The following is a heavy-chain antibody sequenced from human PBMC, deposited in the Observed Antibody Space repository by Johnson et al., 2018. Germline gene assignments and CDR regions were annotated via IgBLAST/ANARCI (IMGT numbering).Heavy chain of an antibody. CDR2: ISYSGST. V-gene: IGHV4-59*01. CDR1: SGSISNYY. Sequence: QVQLQESGPVLVKPSETLSLTCTVSSGSISNYYWSWIRQPPGKGLEWIGYISYSGSTNYNPSLKSRVIISVDTSKNQFSLKLRSVTAADTAVYYCAREGPEEYFQHWGQGTLVTVSS. J-gene: IGHJ1*01. CDR3: AREGPEEYFQH.